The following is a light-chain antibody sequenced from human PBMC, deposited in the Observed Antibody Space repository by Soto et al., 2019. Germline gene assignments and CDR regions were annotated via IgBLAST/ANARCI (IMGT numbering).Light chain of an antibody. Sequence: DIQMTQSPSSLSASVGDRVTITCRASQSISSYLNWYQQKPGKAPKLLIYAASSLQSGVPSRFSGSGAGTDFNLTISSLKPGDLATDYLQQSISAPLPCGGGTKVEIK. V-gene: IGKV1-39*01. CDR3: QQSISAPLP. CDR2: AAS. CDR1: QSISSY. J-gene: IGKJ4*01.